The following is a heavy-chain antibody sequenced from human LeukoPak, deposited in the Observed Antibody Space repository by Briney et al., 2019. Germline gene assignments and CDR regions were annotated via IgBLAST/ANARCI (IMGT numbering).Heavy chain of an antibody. V-gene: IGHV4-59*08. Sequence: SETLSLTCTVSGGSISSYYWSWIRQPPGKGLEWIGYIYYSGSTNYNPSLKSRVTISVDTSKNQFSLKLSSVTAADTAVHYCARQELQWFGESPSYGMDVWGQGTTVTVSS. J-gene: IGHJ6*02. CDR2: IYYSGST. D-gene: IGHD3-10*01. CDR3: ARQELQWFGESPSYGMDV. CDR1: GGSISSYY.